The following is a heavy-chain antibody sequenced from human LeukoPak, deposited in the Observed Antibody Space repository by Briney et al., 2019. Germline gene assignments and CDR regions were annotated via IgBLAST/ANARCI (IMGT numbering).Heavy chain of an antibody. CDR2: IYPGDSDT. CDR3: ATEFDDVHPHFDY. D-gene: IGHD3-9*01. CDR1: GYGFTTYW. Sequence: GESLKISCKGSGYGFTTYWIVCVRQMPGKGLEWMGIIYPGDSDTTYTPSFQGQVTISADKSINTAYLQWNNLTASATAIYSATEFDDVHPHFDYWGQGTLVTVSS. V-gene: IGHV5-51*01. J-gene: IGHJ4*02.